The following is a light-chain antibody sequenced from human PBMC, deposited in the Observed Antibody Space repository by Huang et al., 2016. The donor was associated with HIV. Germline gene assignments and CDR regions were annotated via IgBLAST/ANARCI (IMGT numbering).Light chain of an antibody. V-gene: IGKV3-15*01. Sequence: EIVMAQSPATLSVSPGERATLSCRASLSFSSDLAWYQHKPGQAPRLRIYGASTRATGIPARFSGSGSGTEFTLTISSLKSEDSAVYYCQQYNNWWTFGQGTKVEI. J-gene: IGKJ1*01. CDR3: QQYNNWWT. CDR2: GAS. CDR1: LSFSSD.